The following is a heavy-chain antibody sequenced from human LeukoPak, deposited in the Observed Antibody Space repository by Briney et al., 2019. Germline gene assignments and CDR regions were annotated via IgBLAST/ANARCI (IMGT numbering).Heavy chain of an antibody. CDR3: ARDGEYGTGSYYRGSFDY. J-gene: IGHJ4*02. D-gene: IGHD3-10*01. CDR2: IHPRSGDT. V-gene: IGHV1-2*02. Sequence: ASVKVSCKASGYSFTAFYIHWVRQAPGQGREWMGWIHPRSGDTRYAQKFQGRVTMARDTSISTVYMDLSSLGSDDMAVYYCARDGEYGTGSYYRGSFDYWGQGILVTVSS. CDR1: GYSFTAFY.